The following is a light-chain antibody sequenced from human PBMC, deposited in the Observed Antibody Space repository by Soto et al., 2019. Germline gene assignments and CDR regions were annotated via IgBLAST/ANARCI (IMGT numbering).Light chain of an antibody. V-gene: IGLV2-8*01. CDR3: SSYAGSNNWV. J-gene: IGLJ3*02. CDR2: EVS. CDR1: SSDVGGYNY. Sequence: QSALTQPPSASGSPGQSVTISCTGTSSDVGGYNYVSWYQQHPGKAPNLMIYEVSKRPSGVPDRFSGSKSGNTASLTVSGLQDEDEADYYCSSYAGSNNWVFDGGTQLTVL.